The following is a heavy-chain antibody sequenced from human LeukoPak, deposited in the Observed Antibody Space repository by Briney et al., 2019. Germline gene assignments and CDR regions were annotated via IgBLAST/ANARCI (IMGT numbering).Heavy chain of an antibody. Sequence: GGSLRLSCAASGFTFSSYWMHWVRQAPGKGLVWVSRINSDGSSTSHADSVKGRFTISRDNAKNTLYLQMNSLRAEDTAVYYCAREEYSYGYFDYWGQGTLVTVSS. CDR1: GFTFSSYW. V-gene: IGHV3-74*01. CDR3: AREEYSYGYFDY. D-gene: IGHD5-18*01. CDR2: INSDGSST. J-gene: IGHJ4*02.